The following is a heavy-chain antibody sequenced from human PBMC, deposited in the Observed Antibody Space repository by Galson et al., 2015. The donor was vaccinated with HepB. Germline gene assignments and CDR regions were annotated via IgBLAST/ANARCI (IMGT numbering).Heavy chain of an antibody. CDR2: ISGSGEST. V-gene: IGHV3-23*01. CDR1: GFTFRSYA. CDR3: AQDRYTAAGRDDY. D-gene: IGHD3-9*01. Sequence: SLRLSCAASGFTFRSYAMSWVRQAPGKGLEWVSYISGSGESTSYADSVKGRFTISRDNSKNTLYLQMNGLRAEDTAVYYCAQDRYTAAGRDDYWGQGTLVTVSS. J-gene: IGHJ4*02.